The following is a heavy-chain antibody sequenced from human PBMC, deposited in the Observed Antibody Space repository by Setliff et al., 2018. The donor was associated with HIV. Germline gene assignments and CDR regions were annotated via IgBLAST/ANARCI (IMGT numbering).Heavy chain of an antibody. D-gene: IGHD3-10*01. J-gene: IGHJ1*01. CDR3: ARVVVRAVTFIAEYFQH. Sequence: ASVKVSCKASGYTFTSYGISWVRQAPGQGLEWMGWISAYNGNTNYAQKLQGRVTMTTDTSTSTAYMELRGLRSDDTAGYYCARVVVRAVTFIAEYFQHWGQGTLVTVSS. V-gene: IGHV1-18*01. CDR2: ISAYNGNT. CDR1: GYTFTSYG.